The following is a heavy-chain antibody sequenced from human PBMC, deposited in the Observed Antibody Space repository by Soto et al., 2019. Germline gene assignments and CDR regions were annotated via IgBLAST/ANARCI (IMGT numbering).Heavy chain of an antibody. Sequence: QVQLVQSGTEVKKPGASVRVSCKASGYTFRTYGINWVRQAPGQGLEWVGWISAYDGDTNYAQKLQGRVTMTTDKPPSTAYMDLRCLRSDDTAVYYCASASSGSPDSWGQGTLVTVSS. CDR3: ASASSGSPDS. J-gene: IGHJ4*02. CDR1: GYTFRTYG. V-gene: IGHV1-18*01. CDR2: ISAYDGDT. D-gene: IGHD3-10*01.